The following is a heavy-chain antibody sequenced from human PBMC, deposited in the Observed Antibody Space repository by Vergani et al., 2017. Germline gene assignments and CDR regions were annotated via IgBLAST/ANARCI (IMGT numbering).Heavy chain of an antibody. CDR2: ISSNGGST. J-gene: IGHJ4*02. D-gene: IGHD1-26*01. V-gene: IGHV3-64D*06. CDR3: VKEVLRGSYYFDY. Sequence: EVQLVESGGGLVQPGGSLRLSCSASGFTFSSYAMHWVRQAPGKGLEYVSAISSNGGSTYYADSVKGRFTISRDNSKNTLYLQVSSLRAEDTAVYYCVKEVLRGSYYFDYWGQGTLVTGSS. CDR1: GFTFSSYA.